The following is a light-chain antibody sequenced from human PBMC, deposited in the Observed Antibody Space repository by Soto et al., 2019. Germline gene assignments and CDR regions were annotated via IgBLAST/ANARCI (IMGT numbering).Light chain of an antibody. CDR3: SSYTSSSTHNYV. CDR1: SSDVGGYNY. Sequence: QSVLTQPASVSGSPGQSITIPCTGTSSDVGGYNYVSWYQQHPGKAPKLMIYDVSNRPSGVSNRFSGSKSGNTASLTISGLQAEDEADYYCSSYTSSSTHNYVFGTGTKVTVL. J-gene: IGLJ1*01. CDR2: DVS. V-gene: IGLV2-14*01.